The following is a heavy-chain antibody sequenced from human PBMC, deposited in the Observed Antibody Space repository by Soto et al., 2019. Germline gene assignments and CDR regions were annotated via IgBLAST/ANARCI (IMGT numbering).Heavy chain of an antibody. CDR3: TPNLGYCSSTSCFPDAFDI. V-gene: IGHV3-49*03. Sequence: PGGSLRLSCTASGFTFGDYAMSWFRQAPGKGLEWGGCIRSKAYGGTTEYAASVKGRFTISRDDSKSIAYLQMNSLKTEDTAVYYCTPNLGYCSSTSCFPDAFDIWGQGTMVTVSS. D-gene: IGHD2-2*03. CDR1: GFTFGDYA. J-gene: IGHJ3*02. CDR2: IRSKAYGGTT.